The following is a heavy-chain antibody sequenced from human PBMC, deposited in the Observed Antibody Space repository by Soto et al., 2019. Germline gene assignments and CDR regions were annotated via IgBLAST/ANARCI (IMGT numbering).Heavy chain of an antibody. J-gene: IGHJ4*02. Sequence: GGSLRLSCAASGFTFDDYAMHWVRQAPGKGLEWVSGISWNSGSIGYADSVKGRFTISRDNAKNSLYLQMSSLRAEDTALYYCAKGYYYDSPGMALDYWGQGT. CDR3: AKGYYYDSPGMALDY. V-gene: IGHV3-9*01. CDR2: ISWNSGSI. CDR1: GFTFDDYA. D-gene: IGHD3-22*01.